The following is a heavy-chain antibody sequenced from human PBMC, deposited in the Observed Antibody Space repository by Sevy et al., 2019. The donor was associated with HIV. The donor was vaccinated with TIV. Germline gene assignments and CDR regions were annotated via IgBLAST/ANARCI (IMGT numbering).Heavy chain of an antibody. V-gene: IGHV3-30*04. CDR1: GFTFSSYV. CDR2: ISYDGSNK. Sequence: GGSLRLSCAASGFTFSSYVMHWVRQAPGKGLEWVAIISYDGSNKYYADSVKGRFTISRDNSKNTLYLQMNSLRAEDTAVYYCARAPGAFIEAGPYYFDYWGQGTLVTVSS. D-gene: IGHD6-13*01. J-gene: IGHJ4*02. CDR3: ARAPGAFIEAGPYYFDY.